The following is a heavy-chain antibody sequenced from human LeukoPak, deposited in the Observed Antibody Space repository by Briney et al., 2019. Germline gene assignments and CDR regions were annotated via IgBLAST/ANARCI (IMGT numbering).Heavy chain of an antibody. J-gene: IGHJ4*02. D-gene: IGHD3-16*01. CDR1: GYTFTNYG. Sequence: ASVKVSCKAAGYTFTNYGVTWVRQAPGQGLEWVGWISAHNGNTNYVQKLQDRVTMTTDTSTTTAYLELGNLRSDDTAVYYCARDSASTSFPPAYDYWGQGTVVAVSS. V-gene: IGHV1-18*04. CDR3: ARDSASTSFPPAYDY. CDR2: ISAHNGNT.